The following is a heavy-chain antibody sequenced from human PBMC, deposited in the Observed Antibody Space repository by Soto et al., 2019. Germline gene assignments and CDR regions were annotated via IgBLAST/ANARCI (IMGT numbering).Heavy chain of an antibody. J-gene: IGHJ4*02. D-gene: IGHD4-17*01. V-gene: IGHV4-61*01. CDR2: IYHSATT. CDR1: GSSVSGGNYY. CDR3: ARYRDYGDYGYFDS. Sequence: QVQLQESGPGVVKPSETLSLRCTVSGSSVSGGNYYWTWIRQPPEKGVEWIGYIYHSATTNYNASQRSRVAISVDTSKNQFSLRLTSVTAADTALYYCARYRDYGDYGYFDSWGQGTLVTVSS.